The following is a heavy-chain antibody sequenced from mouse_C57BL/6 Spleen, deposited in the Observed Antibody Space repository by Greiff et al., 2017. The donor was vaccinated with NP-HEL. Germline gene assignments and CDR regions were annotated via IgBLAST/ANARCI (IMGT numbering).Heavy chain of an antibody. CDR3: ARGGYYDY. CDR1: GYTFTSYW. V-gene: IGHV1-52*01. J-gene: IGHJ2*01. D-gene: IGHD2-3*01. CDR2: IDPSDSET. Sequence: QVQLKQPGAELVRPGSSVKLSCKASGYTFTSYWMHWVKQRPIQGLEWIGNIDPSDSETHYNQKFKDKAALTVDKSSSTAYMQLSSLTSEDSAVYYCARGGYYDYWGQGTTLTVSS.